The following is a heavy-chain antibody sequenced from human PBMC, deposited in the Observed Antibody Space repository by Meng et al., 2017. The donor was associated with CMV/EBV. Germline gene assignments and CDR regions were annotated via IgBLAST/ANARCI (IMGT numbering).Heavy chain of an antibody. V-gene: IGHV1-2*02. D-gene: IGHD2-15*01. CDR2: INPNSGGT. CDR3: ARETGRSYYYGMDV. Sequence: VKVSCKASGYTFTGYYMHWVRQAPGQGLEWMGWINPNSGGTNYAQKFQGRVTMTRDTSISTAYMELSRLRYDDTAVYYCARETGRSYYYGMDVWGQGTTVTSP. CDR1: GYTFTGYY. J-gene: IGHJ6*02.